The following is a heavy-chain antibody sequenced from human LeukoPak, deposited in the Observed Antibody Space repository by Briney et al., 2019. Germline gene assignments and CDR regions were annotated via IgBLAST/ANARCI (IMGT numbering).Heavy chain of an antibody. Sequence: GGSLRLSCASSGFTFRFYWMHWVRQAPGKGRVWVSRINNDGRSTSYAGSVKGRFTISRDHAKNTLYLQMNSLRAEDTAVYYCARDNEYCTGGTCRLDYWGQGALVTVSS. D-gene: IGHD2-15*01. CDR1: GFTFRFYW. CDR3: ARDNEYCTGGTCRLDY. V-gene: IGHV3-74*01. J-gene: IGHJ4*02. CDR2: INNDGRST.